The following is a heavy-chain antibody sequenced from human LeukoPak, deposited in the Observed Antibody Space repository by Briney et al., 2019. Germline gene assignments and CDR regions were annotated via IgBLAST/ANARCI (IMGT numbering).Heavy chain of an antibody. CDR1: GGTFSSYA. J-gene: IGHJ5*02. Sequence: SVKVSCKASGGTFSSYAISWVRQAPGQGLEWMGGIIPIFGTANYAQKFQGRVTITADESTSTAYMELRSLRSDDTAVYYCARGSDNWFDPWGQGTLVTVSS. CDR3: ARGSDNWFDP. V-gene: IGHV1-69*13. CDR2: IIPIFGTA.